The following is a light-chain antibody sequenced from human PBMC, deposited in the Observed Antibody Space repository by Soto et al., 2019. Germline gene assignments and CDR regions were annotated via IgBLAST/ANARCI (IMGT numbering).Light chain of an antibody. Sequence: DIQMTQSPSSLSASVGDRVTITCRASQSISRYLKWYQQKPGKAPKLLIYAASSLQSGVPSRFRGRLSGTEFTLTISSQQTEDVATYCCQQSYSTPLTFGQGTKFEIK. CDR2: AAS. CDR1: QSISRY. J-gene: IGKJ1*01. V-gene: IGKV1-39*01. CDR3: QQSYSTPLT.